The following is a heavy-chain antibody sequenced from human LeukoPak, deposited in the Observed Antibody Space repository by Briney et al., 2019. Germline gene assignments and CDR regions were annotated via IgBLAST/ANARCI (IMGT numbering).Heavy chain of an antibody. CDR1: GFTFSSYA. Sequence: PGGSLRLSCAASGFTFSSYAMSWVRQAPGKGLEWVSAISGSGGSTYYADSVKGRFTISRDNSKNTLYLQMNSLRAEDTAVYYCAKGDMVRTPYYYYGMDVWGQGTTVTVSS. CDR2: ISGSGGST. V-gene: IGHV3-23*01. J-gene: IGHJ6*02. CDR3: AKGDMVRTPYYYYGMDV. D-gene: IGHD3-10*01.